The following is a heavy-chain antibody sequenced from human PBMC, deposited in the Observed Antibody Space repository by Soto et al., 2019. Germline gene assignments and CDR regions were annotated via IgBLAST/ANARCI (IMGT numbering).Heavy chain of an antibody. CDR2: ISDSGGTT. CDR1: GFIFSNFA. CDR3: ARNPRSQVDIITFGD. Sequence: PGGSLSLSCAASGFIFSNFALSWVRQVPGKGLEWVSGISDSGGTTYYADFVKGRFTISGDKSKNTLYVQMNTLRAEDTAVYYCARNPRSQVDIITFGDWGQGTLVTVSS. J-gene: IGHJ4*02. D-gene: IGHD3-10*01. V-gene: IGHV3-23*01.